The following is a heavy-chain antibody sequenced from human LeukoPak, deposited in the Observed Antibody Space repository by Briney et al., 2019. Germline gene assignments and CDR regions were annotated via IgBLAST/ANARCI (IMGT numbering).Heavy chain of an antibody. V-gene: IGHV4-38-2*02. CDR3: ARGEKLLWFGDSTYYYYYYMDV. J-gene: IGHJ6*03. CDR2: IYHSGST. Sequence: SETLSLTCTVSGYSISSGYYWGWIRQPPGKGLEWIGSIYHSGSTYYNPSLKSRVTISVDTSKNQFSLKLSSVTAADTAVYYCARGEKLLWFGDSTYYYYYYMDVWGKGTTVTISS. D-gene: IGHD3-10*01. CDR1: GYSISSGYY.